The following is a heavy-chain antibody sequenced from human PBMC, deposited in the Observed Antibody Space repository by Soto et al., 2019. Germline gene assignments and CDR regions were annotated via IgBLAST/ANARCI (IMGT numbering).Heavy chain of an antibody. J-gene: IGHJ4*01. CDR1: GGSISSGGYS. V-gene: IGHV4-31*11. CDR3: ARIDILSNYFDY. Sequence: PSETLSLTCAVFGGSISSGGYSWSWIRQPPGKGLEWIGYIYYSGSTSYNSFLKSRGTISVDTSKNQFSLKLSSVTAADTAVYYCARIDILSNYFDYWGQGTLVTVSS. D-gene: IGHD2-21*01. CDR2: IYYSGST.